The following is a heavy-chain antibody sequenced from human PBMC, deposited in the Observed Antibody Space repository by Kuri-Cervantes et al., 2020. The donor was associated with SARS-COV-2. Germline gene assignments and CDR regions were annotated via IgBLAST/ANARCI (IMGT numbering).Heavy chain of an antibody. V-gene: IGHV3-23*01. D-gene: IGHD2-2*02. CDR3: AKDRGPAAIQYYYYGMDV. J-gene: IGHJ6*02. CDR2: LGGSGDVT. Sequence: LALTCAASGFTFSNYAMSWVRQAPGKGLEWVSGLGGSGDVTYYADSVKGRFTISSDNSKNTLYLQMNSLRAEDTAVYYCAKDRGPAAIQYYYYGMDVWGQGTTVTVSS. CDR1: GFTFSNYA.